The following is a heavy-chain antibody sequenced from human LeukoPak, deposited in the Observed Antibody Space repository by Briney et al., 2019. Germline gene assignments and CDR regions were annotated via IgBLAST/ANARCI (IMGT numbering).Heavy chain of an antibody. CDR1: GFTVSTKY. D-gene: IGHD6-13*01. CDR3: TTGHYSRTL. J-gene: IGHJ4*02. V-gene: IGHV3-66*01. Sequence: GGSLRLSCAVSGFTVSTKYMSWVRQAPGKGLEWVSVIYREGSTYYADSVKGRFTISRDNSKNTLYLQMNSLRAEGTAVYYCTTGHYSRTLGGQGTLVIVSS. CDR2: IYREGST.